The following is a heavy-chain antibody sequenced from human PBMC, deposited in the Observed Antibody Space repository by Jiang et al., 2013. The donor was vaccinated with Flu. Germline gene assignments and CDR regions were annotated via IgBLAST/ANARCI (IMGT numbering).Heavy chain of an antibody. Sequence: LLKPSETLSLTCTVSGGFITSYYWSWIRQPPGKGLEWIGYIYYSGSTNYNPSLKSRVTISVDTSKNQFSLRLSSVTAADTAVYYCARLECSGGSCYEGDYWGQGTLVTVSS. CDR1: GGFITSYY. V-gene: IGHV4-59*13. J-gene: IGHJ4*02. D-gene: IGHD2-15*01. CDR2: IYYSGST. CDR3: ARLECSGGSCYEGDY.